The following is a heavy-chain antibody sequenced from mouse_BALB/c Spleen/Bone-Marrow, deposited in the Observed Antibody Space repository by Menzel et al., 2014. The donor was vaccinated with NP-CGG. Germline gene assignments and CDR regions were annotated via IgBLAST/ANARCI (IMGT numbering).Heavy chain of an antibody. CDR3: ARRDSSGYLFDY. J-gene: IGHJ2*01. Sequence: QVQLKESGAELVRPGASVKLSCKASGYTFTTYWMHWVKQRPGQGLEWIGEINPSDGRTNYSEKFKSKATLTVDKSTNTAYMQLSSLTSEDSAVYYCARRDSSGYLFDYWGQGTTLTVSS. V-gene: IGHV1S81*02. CDR1: GYTFTTYW. D-gene: IGHD3-2*01. CDR2: INPSDGRT.